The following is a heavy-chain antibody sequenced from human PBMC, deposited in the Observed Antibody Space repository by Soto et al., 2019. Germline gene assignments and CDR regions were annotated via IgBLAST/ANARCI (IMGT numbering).Heavy chain of an antibody. CDR3: ARHGFGPLHGLVDV. J-gene: IGHJ6*02. Sequence: QVQLQESGPGLVKPSETLSLTCTVSGGSITNYYCSWFRQPPGKGLEWIGYINYDGYSAYNLSLKRRVTLSMDASKTQSSLMLESVTATDTAVYYCARHGFGPLHGLVDVWGRGTTVIVSS. V-gene: IGHV4-59*08. CDR2: INYDGYS. D-gene: IGHD3-10*01. CDR1: GGSITNYY.